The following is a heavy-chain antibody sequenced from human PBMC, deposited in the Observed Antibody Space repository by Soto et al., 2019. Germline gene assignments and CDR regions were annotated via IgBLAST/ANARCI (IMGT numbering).Heavy chain of an antibody. D-gene: IGHD6-19*01. J-gene: IGHJ4*02. CDR2: ISWNSGSI. CDR3: AKDSEGSGSDLWYLDY. CDR1: GFTFDDYA. V-gene: IGHV3-9*01. Sequence: GGSLRLSCAASGFTFDDYAMHWVRQAPGKGLEWVSGISWNSGSIGYADSVKGRFTISRDNAKNSLYLQMNSLRAEDTALYYCAKDSEGSGSDLWYLDYWGQGTLVTVSS.